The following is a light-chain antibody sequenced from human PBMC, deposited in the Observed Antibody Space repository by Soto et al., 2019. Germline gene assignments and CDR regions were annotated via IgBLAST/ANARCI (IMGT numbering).Light chain of an antibody. J-gene: IGLJ1*01. CDR1: SSDVGGYNY. CDR2: DVS. V-gene: IGLV2-11*01. Sequence: QSALTQPRSVSGSPGQSVTISCTGTSSDVGGYNYVSWYQQHPGKAPKLMIYDVSKRPSGVPDRFSGSKSGNTASLTISGRQAEDEADYYCCSSAGTSSYVFGTGTKLTVL. CDR3: CSSAGTSSYV.